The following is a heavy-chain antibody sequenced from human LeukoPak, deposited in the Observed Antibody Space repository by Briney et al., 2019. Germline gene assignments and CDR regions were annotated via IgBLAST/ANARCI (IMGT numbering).Heavy chain of an antibody. CDR2: IIPILGIA. J-gene: IGHJ3*02. CDR1: GGTFSSYA. V-gene: IGHV1-69*04. Sequence: SVKVSCKASGGTFSSYAISWVRQAPGQGLEWMGRIIPILGIANYAQKFQGRVTITADKSTSTAYMELSSLRSEDTAVYYCTTGSWFDAFDIWGQGTMVTVSS. CDR3: TTGSWFDAFDI. D-gene: IGHD6-13*01.